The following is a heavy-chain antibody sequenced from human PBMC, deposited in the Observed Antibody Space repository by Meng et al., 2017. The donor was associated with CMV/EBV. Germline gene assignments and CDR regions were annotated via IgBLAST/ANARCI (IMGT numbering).Heavy chain of an antibody. J-gene: IGHJ5*02. Sequence: QAQLQESGPGLVKPSEPLSPTCTVSGGSISSYYWSWIRQPAGKGLEWIGRIYTSGSTNYNPSLKSRVTMSVDTSKNQFSLKLSSVTAADTAVYYCARDLMNCSSTSCANWFDPWGQGTLVTVSS. CDR3: ARDLMNCSSTSCANWFDP. D-gene: IGHD2-2*01. CDR2: IYTSGST. V-gene: IGHV4-4*07. CDR1: GGSISSYY.